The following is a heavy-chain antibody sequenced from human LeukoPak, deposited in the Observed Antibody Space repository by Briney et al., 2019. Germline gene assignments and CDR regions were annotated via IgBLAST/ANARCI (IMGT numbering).Heavy chain of an antibody. V-gene: IGHV5-51*01. CDR2: IYPGDSDT. D-gene: IGHD3-9*01. CDR3: ARWYTRRLRYFDWLRPIGGYFDL. J-gene: IGHJ2*01. Sequence: PGESLKISCKGSGXNYANYWIGWXXQMXGXGLKWMGIIYPGDSDTRYSPSFQGQVTISADKSISTAYLQWSSLKASDTAMYYCARWYTRRLRYFDWLRPIGGYFDLWGRGTLVTVSS. CDR1: GXNYANYW.